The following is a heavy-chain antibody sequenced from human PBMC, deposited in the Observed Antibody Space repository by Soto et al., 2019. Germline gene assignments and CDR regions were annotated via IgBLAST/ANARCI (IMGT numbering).Heavy chain of an antibody. V-gene: IGHV4-59*01. J-gene: IGHJ5*02. CDR3: ARVVGVVTPFDP. CDR1: GGSISSYY. D-gene: IGHD3-3*01. CDR2: IYYSGST. Sequence: SETLSLTCTVSGGSISSYYWSWIRQPPGKGLEWIGYIYYSGSTNYNPSLKSRVTISVDTSKNQFSLKLSSVTAADTAVYYCARVVGVVTPFDPWGQGTLVTVSS.